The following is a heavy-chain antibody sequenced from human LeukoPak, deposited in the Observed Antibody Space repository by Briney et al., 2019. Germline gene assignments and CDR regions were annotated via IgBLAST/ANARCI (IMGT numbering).Heavy chain of an antibody. J-gene: IGHJ4*02. V-gene: IGHV3-21*01. CDR3: ARAGLYSGSGLEY. CDR2: ISSGSGFM. Sequence: GGSLRLSCVASGVTFCSYNMNWVRQAPGKGLEWVSVISSGSGFMDYVDSVKGRFTISRDNAKKSLHLQMHGLRADDTAVYYCARAGLYSGSGLEYWGQGTLVTVSS. CDR1: GVTFCSYN. D-gene: IGHD5-12*01.